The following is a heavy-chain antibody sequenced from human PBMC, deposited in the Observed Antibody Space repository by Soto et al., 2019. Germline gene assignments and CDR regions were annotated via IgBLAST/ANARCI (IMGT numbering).Heavy chain of an antibody. CDR3: ARELEKWEHRKNYYYYYGMDV. D-gene: IGHD1-26*01. CDR2: ISSSSSTI. V-gene: IGHV3-48*02. Sequence: GGSLRLSCAASGFTFSSYSMNWVRQAPGKGLEWVSYISSSSSTIYYADSVKGRFTISRDNAKNSLYLQMNSLRDEDTAVYYCARELEKWEHRKNYYYYYGMDVWGQGTTVTVSS. CDR1: GFTFSSYS. J-gene: IGHJ6*02.